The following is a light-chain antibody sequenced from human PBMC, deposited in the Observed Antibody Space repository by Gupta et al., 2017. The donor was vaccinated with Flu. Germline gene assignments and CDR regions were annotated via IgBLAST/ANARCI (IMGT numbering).Light chain of an antibody. CDR1: QSLEYSDGNTY. Sequence: DVVMTQSPLSLPVTLGQPASISCRSSQSLEYSDGNTYMSWFQQRPGQSPRRLFYRVSNRDSGVPDRFSGSGSGTDFTLKISRVEAEDVGIYYCREGTAWPITFGQGTRLEIK. J-gene: IGKJ5*01. V-gene: IGKV2-30*01. CDR3: REGTAWPIT. CDR2: RVS.